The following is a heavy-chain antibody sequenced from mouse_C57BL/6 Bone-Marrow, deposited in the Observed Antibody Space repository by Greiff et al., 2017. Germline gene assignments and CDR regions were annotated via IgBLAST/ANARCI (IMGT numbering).Heavy chain of an antibody. CDR1: GYAFSSSW. Sequence: VQLQQSGPELVKPGASVKISCKASGYAFSSSWMNWVKQRPGQGLEWIGRIYPGDGDTNYNGKFKGKATLTADKSSSPAYMQLSSLTSEDAAVXFCARLPGYFDYWGQGTTLTVSS. CDR2: IYPGDGDT. J-gene: IGHJ2*01. V-gene: IGHV1-82*01. CDR3: ARLPGYFDY.